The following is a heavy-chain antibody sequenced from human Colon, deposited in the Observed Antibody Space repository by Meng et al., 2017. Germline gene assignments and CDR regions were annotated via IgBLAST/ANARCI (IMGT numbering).Heavy chain of an antibody. CDR3: ARTMYREGGAFDV. Sequence: SETLSLTCTVSRDPISSYYWNWIRQPPGKGLEWIGYIDYSGSTIYNSSLQSRITILFDTSKDPFSLKVRSVTAADTAIYFCARTMYREGGAFDVWGQGTRVT. V-gene: IGHV4-59*01. D-gene: IGHD3-10*01. CDR2: IDYSGST. J-gene: IGHJ3*01. CDR1: RDPISSYY.